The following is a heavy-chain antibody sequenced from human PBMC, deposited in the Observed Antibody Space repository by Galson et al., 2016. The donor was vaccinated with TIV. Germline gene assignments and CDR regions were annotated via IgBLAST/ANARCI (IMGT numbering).Heavy chain of an antibody. V-gene: IGHV2-70*11. CDR2: IDWDDDK. Sequence: LVKPTQTLTLTCTFSGFSLTTSGMCVSWIRQPPGKALEWLARIDWDDDKYYSTSLRTRLTISKGTSKNQVVLTMTNMDPVDTATYYCARRGPRGDTDYWGQGTFVTVSS. J-gene: IGHJ4*02. CDR1: GFSLTTSGMC. CDR3: ARRGPRGDTDY.